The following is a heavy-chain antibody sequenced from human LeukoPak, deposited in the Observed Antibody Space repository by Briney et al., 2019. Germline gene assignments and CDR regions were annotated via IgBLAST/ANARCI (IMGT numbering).Heavy chain of an antibody. CDR1: GFTASSNY. CDR2: IYSGGST. J-gene: IGHJ4*02. CDR3: APAEHQPFFNY. D-gene: IGHD2-2*01. V-gene: IGHV3-66*01. Sequence: PGGSLRLSRAVSGFTASSNYMGGVRQAPEKGLEWVSVIYSGGSTYYADSVKGRFTISRDNSKNTRYLQMNSLRAEDTAVYYCAPAEHQPFFNYWGQGTLVTVSS.